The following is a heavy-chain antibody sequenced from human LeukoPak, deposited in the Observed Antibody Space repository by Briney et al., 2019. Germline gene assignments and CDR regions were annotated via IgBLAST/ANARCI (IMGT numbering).Heavy chain of an antibody. Sequence: SETLSLTCAVYGGSFSGYYWSWIRQPPGKGLEWIGEINHSGSTNYNPSLKSRVTISVDTSKNQFSLKLSSVTAADTAVYYCASLGCSSTSCHAAPKPGFDYWGQGTLVTGSS. J-gene: IGHJ4*02. V-gene: IGHV4-34*01. CDR2: INHSGST. CDR1: GGSFSGYY. D-gene: IGHD2-2*01. CDR3: ASLGCSSTSCHAAPKPGFDY.